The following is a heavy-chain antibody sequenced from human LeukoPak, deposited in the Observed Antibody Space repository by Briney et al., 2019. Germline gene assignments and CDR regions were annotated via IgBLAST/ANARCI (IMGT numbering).Heavy chain of an antibody. J-gene: IGHJ4*02. Sequence: SQTLSLTCTVFGGSISSGDYYWSWIRQTPGKGLEWIGYIYYSGSTYYNPSLKSRFTISVDTSKNQFSLKLSSVTAADTAVYYCAGYEYSSTNFDYWGQGTLVTVSS. CDR3: AGYEYSSTNFDY. CDR1: GGSISSGDYY. D-gene: IGHD6-6*01. CDR2: IYYSGST. V-gene: IGHV4-30-4*08.